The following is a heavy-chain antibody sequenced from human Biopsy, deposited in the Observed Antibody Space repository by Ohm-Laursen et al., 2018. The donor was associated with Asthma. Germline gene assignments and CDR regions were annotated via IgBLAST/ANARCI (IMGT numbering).Heavy chain of an antibody. CDR2: ISFDGSNK. CDR1: GFTFSNYG. V-gene: IGHV3-30*18. D-gene: IGHD1-26*01. Sequence: SLRLSCAAFGFTFSNYGMHWVRQAPGKGLDWVAVISFDGSNKNYTDSVKGRFTISRDNSRNMLHLQMNSLRAEDTAVYYCAKDVFPGWELRRGPDYWGQGTLVTVSS. CDR3: AKDVFPGWELRRGPDY. J-gene: IGHJ4*02.